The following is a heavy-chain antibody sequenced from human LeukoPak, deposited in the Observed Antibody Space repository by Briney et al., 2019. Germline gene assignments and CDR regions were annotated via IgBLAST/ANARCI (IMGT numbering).Heavy chain of an antibody. CDR1: GDSISSGDYY. D-gene: IGHD6-13*01. CDR3: ARSNSSSWYFSFPYYYYMDV. Sequence: TSETLSLTCTVSGDSISSGDYYWSWIRQPAGKGLEWIGRISSSGSTNYNPSLKSRVTISVDTSKNQFSLKLSSVTAADTAVYYCARSNSSSWYFSFPYYYYMDVWGKGTTVTISS. V-gene: IGHV4-61*02. J-gene: IGHJ6*03. CDR2: ISSSGST.